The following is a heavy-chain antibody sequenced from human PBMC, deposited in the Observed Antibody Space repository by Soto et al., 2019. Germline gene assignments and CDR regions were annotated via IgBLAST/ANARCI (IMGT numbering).Heavy chain of an antibody. CDR3: ARVYCSGGSCYSIDY. Sequence: GASVKVSCKASGYTFTSYYMHWVRQAPGQGLEWMGIINPSGGSSNYAQKFQGRVTMTRDTSTSTVYMELSSLRSEDTAVYYCARVYCSGGSCYSIDYWGQGTLVTASS. D-gene: IGHD2-15*01. CDR1: GYTFTSYY. CDR2: INPSGGSS. J-gene: IGHJ4*02. V-gene: IGHV1-46*03.